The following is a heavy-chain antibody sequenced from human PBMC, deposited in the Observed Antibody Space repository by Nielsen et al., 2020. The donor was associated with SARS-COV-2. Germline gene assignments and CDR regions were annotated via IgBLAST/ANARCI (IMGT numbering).Heavy chain of an antibody. J-gene: IGHJ4*02. D-gene: IGHD4-17*01. CDR3: AGALYGDYTQFDY. CDR1: GFAFSNFA. Sequence: GESLKISCSASGFAFSNFAMNWVRQAPGKGLEWVANIKQDGSEKYYVDSVKGRFTISRDNAKNSLYLQMNSLRAEDTAVYYCAGALYGDYTQFDYWGQGTLVTVSS. V-gene: IGHV3-7*01. CDR2: IKQDGSEK.